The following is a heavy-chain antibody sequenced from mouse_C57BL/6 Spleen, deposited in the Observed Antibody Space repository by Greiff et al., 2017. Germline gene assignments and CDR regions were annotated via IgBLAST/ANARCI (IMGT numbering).Heavy chain of an antibody. Sequence: VQRVESGAELVKPGASVKISCKASGYAFSSYWMNWVKQRPGKGLEWIGQIYPGDGDTNYNGKFKGKATLTADKSSSTAYMQLSSLTSEDSAVYFCARENYGNAMDYWGQGTSVTVSS. J-gene: IGHJ4*01. D-gene: IGHD2-1*01. CDR2: IYPGDGDT. V-gene: IGHV1-80*01. CDR1: GYAFSSYW. CDR3: ARENYGNAMDY.